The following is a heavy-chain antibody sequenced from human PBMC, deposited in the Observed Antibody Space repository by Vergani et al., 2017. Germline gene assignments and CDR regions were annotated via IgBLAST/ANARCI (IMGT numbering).Heavy chain of an antibody. CDR1: GFTFSSYG. D-gene: IGHD1-26*01. V-gene: IGHV3-33*01. CDR2: IWYDGSNK. J-gene: IGHJ4*02. Sequence: QVQLVESGGGVVQPGRSLRLSCAASGFTFSSYGMHWVRQAPGKGLEWVAVIWYDGSNKYYADSVKGRFTISRDNSKNTLYLQMNSLRAEDTAVYYCATQVGATRDFRDYWGQGTLVTVSS. CDR3: ATQVGATRDFRDY.